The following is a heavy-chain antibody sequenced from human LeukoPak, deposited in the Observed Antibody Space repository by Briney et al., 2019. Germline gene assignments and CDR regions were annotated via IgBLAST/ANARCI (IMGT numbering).Heavy chain of an antibody. Sequence: GGSLRLSCAASGFTFNTYAMHWVRQAPGKGLEWVSGISWNSGSIGYADSVKGRFTISRDNAKNSLYLQMNSLRAEDTALYYCAKDTSPMVRGVMHYWGQGTLVTVSS. V-gene: IGHV3-9*01. D-gene: IGHD3-10*01. J-gene: IGHJ4*02. CDR2: ISWNSGSI. CDR3: AKDTSPMVRGVMHY. CDR1: GFTFNTYA.